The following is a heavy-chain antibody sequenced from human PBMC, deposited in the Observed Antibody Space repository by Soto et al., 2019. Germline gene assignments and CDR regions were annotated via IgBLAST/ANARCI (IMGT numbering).Heavy chain of an antibody. CDR2: ISGSGGST. Sequence: PGGSLRLSCAASGFTFSSYAMSWVRQAPGKGLEWVSAISGSGGSTYYADSVKGRFTISRDNSNNTLYLQMNSLRAEDTAVYDCAKDHDFWSGYPDYFDYWGQGTLVTVSS. CDR1: GFTFSSYA. V-gene: IGHV3-23*01. J-gene: IGHJ4*02. CDR3: AKDHDFWSGYPDYFDY. D-gene: IGHD3-3*01.